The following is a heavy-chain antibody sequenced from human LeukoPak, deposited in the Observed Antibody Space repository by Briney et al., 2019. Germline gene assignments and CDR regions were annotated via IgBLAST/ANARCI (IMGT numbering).Heavy chain of an antibody. CDR3: AVGYCSSTSCSPQFDY. J-gene: IGHJ4*02. V-gene: IGHV5-51*01. CDR2: IYPGDSDT. D-gene: IGHD2-2*01. Sequence: GVSLQISSKGSGYSFTSYWIGWVRQMPGKGLEWMGIIYPGDSDTRYSPSFQGQVTISADKSISTAYLQWSSLKASDTAMYYCAVGYCSSTSCSPQFDYWGQGTLVTVSS. CDR1: GYSFTSYW.